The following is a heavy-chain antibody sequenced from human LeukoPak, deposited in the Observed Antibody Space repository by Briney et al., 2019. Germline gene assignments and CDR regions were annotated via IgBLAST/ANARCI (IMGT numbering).Heavy chain of an antibody. J-gene: IGHJ4*02. D-gene: IGHD2-15*01. Sequence: GGSLRLSCAASGFTFSSYSMNWVRQAPGKGLEWVSSISSSSYIYYADSVKGRFTISRDNAKNLLYLQMNSLRAEDTAVYYCAREGDIYCSGGSCHPPDYWGQGTLVTVSS. V-gene: IGHV3-21*01. CDR1: GFTFSSYS. CDR2: ISSSSYI. CDR3: AREGDIYCSGGSCHPPDY.